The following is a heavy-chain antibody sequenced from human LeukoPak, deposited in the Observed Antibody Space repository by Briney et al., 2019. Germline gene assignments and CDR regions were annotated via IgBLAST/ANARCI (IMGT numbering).Heavy chain of an antibody. V-gene: IGHV3-21*01. CDR2: ISSSSSYI. Sequence: GGSLRLSCAASGFTFSSYSMNWVRQAPGKGLEWVSSISSSSSYIYYADSVKGRFTISRDNAKNSLYLQMNSLRAEDTAVYYCARGPLGNYYYYYMDVWGKGTTVTVSS. D-gene: IGHD1-14*01. CDR1: GFTFSSYS. CDR3: ARGPLGNYYYYYMDV. J-gene: IGHJ6*03.